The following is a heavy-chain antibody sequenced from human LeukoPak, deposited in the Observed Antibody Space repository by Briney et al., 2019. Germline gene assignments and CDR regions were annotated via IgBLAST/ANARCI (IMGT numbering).Heavy chain of an antibody. D-gene: IGHD2-21*01. Sequence: GGSLRLSCTASGFTVSSNYMNWVRQAPGKGLEWVGIIYSGGSTYYADSVKGRLTISRDNSKNTLYLQMNSLRAEDTAVYYCARGIVVVNVYDAFDMWGQGTMVTVSS. V-gene: IGHV3-53*01. CDR1: GFTVSSNY. J-gene: IGHJ3*02. CDR3: ARGIVVVNVYDAFDM. CDR2: IYSGGST.